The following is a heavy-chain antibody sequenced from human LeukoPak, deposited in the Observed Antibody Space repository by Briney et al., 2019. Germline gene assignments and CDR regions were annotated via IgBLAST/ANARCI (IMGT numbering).Heavy chain of an antibody. V-gene: IGHV3-23*01. D-gene: IGHD1-26*01. CDR1: GVTFSAYA. J-gene: IGHJ4*02. CDR2: IEVGGAIT. CDR3: AKPLGGSYLFDR. Sequence: PGGSLRLSCAASGVTFSAYAMTWVGGGPGMGGEGVSTIEVGGAITHYAASVKGRFTISRDTSKKILYLQMDSLRPEDMAVYYCAKPLGGSYLFDRWGQGTLVTVSS.